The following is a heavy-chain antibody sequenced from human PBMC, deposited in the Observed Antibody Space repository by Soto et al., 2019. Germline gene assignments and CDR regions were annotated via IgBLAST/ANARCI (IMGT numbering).Heavy chain of an antibody. D-gene: IGHD6-19*01. CDR1: GYTFTNYY. V-gene: IGHV1-46*01. J-gene: IGHJ3*02. CDR3: ARDTRAVADTTFHFDI. CDR2: INPSGGST. Sequence: ASVKVSCKASGYTFTNYYMHWVRQAPGQGLEWMGIINPSGGSTNYAQKFRGRVTVTRDTSTSTVYMELSSLRSDDTALYYCARDTRAVADTTFHFDIWGQGTMVTVSS.